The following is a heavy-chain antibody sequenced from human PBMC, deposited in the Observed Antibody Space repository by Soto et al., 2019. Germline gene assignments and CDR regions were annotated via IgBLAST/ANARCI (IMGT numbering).Heavy chain of an antibody. CDR2: IYYSGST. J-gene: IGHJ4*02. CDR3: ATEPIN. D-gene: IGHD5-12*01. V-gene: IGHV4-31*03. Sequence: QVQLQESGPGLVKPSQTLSLTCTVSGGSISSGGYYWSWTRPRPGKGLEGNVYIYYSGSTYYNPSLTSRVTTSVDPSTNQFSLKLSSVTAADTAVYYCATEPINWGQGTLVTVSS. CDR1: GGSISSGGYY.